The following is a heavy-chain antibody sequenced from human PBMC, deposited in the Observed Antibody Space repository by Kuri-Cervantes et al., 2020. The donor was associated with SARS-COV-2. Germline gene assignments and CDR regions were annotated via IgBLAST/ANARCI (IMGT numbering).Heavy chain of an antibody. D-gene: IGHD2-21*01. Sequence: ASVKVSCKASGYDFSDYDINWARQATGQGLEWMGMIKTNSGNTLYAQFFQGRVTMTRDTSTSTVYMELSSLTSEDTAIYYCYCAPKEGFDSWGQGTLVTVSS. CDR1: GYDFSDYD. J-gene: IGHJ4*02. V-gene: IGHV1-8*02. CDR2: IKTNSGNT. CDR3: YCAPKEGFDS.